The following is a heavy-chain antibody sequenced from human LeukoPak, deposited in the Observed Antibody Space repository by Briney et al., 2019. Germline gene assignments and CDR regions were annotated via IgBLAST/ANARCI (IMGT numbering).Heavy chain of an antibody. Sequence: PSETLSLTCTVSGGSISSSSVYCGWIRQPPGKGLEWIGSIYYSGSTYYNPSLKSRVTISVDTSKNQFSLKLSSVTAADTAVYYCARGWGDGYNYHYFDYWGQGTLVTVSS. D-gene: IGHD5-24*01. CDR2: IYYSGST. J-gene: IGHJ4*02. CDR1: GGSISSSSVY. CDR3: ARGWGDGYNYHYFDY. V-gene: IGHV4-39*01.